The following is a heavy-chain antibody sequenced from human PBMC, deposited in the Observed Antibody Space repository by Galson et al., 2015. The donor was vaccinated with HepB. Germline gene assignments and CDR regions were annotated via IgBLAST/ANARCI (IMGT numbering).Heavy chain of an antibody. J-gene: IGHJ4*02. CDR3: AKDHPYYDILTGYYTTTHFDY. CDR1: GGTFSRYA. D-gene: IGHD3-9*01. V-gene: IGHV3-23*01. CDR2: ISGSGGST. Sequence: SCKASGGTFSRYAMSWVRQAPGKGLEWVSAISGSGGSTYYADSVKGRFTISRGNSKNTLYLQMNSLRAEDTAVYYCAKDHPYYDILTGYYTTTHFDYWGQGTLVTVSS.